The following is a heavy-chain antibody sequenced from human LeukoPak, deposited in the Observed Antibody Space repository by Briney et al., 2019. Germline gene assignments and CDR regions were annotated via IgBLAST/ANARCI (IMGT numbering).Heavy chain of an antibody. CDR2: ISYNGINK. CDR3: AGLYGSGSYYHFDY. V-gene: IGHV3-30-3*01. CDR1: GFTFSSYA. J-gene: IGHJ4*02. D-gene: IGHD3-10*01. Sequence: GGSMRLSCAASGFTFSSYAMHWVRQAPGEGLEWVAVISYNGINKYYADSVKGRFTISRDNSKNTLYLQMNSLRAEDTAVYYCAGLYGSGSYYHFDYWGQGTLGTVSS.